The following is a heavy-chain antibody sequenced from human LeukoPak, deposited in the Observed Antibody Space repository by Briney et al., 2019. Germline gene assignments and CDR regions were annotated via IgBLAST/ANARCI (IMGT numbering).Heavy chain of an antibody. Sequence: SETLSLTCAVSGGSISSNNWWSWVRQSPGRGLEWIGEVFHSGTTNYNPSLVGRVTISLDKSKNQVSLKVTSVTAADTAVYYCARHRRGYNCHDYWGQGALVTVSS. CDR2: VFHSGTT. V-gene: IGHV4-4*02. CDR3: ARHRRGYNCHDY. CDR1: GGSISSNNW. D-gene: IGHD5-18*01. J-gene: IGHJ4*02.